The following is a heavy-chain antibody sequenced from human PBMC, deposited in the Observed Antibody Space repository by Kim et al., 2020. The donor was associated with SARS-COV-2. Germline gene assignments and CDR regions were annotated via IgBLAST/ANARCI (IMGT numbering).Heavy chain of an antibody. V-gene: IGHV3-33*01. CDR3: ASSENDSSGFDPYDAFDI. D-gene: IGHD3-22*01. J-gene: IGHJ3*02. CDR1: GFTFSSYG. CDR2: IWYDGSNK. Sequence: GGSLRLSCAASGFTFSSYGMHWVRQAPGKGLEWVAVIWYDGSNKYYADSVKGRFTISRDNSKNTLYLQMNSLRAEDTAVYYCASSENDSSGFDPYDAFDIWGQGTMVTVSS.